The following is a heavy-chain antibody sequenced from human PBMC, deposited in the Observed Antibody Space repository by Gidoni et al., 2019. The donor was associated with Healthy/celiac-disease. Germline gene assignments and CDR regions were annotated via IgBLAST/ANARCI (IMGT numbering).Heavy chain of an antibody. CDR3: ARDLRFLEWLSLFDY. V-gene: IGHV1-46*03. D-gene: IGHD3-3*01. CDR2: INPSGGST. J-gene: IGHJ4*02. Sequence: QVQLVQSGAEVKKPGASVKVSCKASGYTFTSYYMHWVRQAPGQGLEWMGIINPSGGSTSYAQKFQGRVTMTRDTSTSTVYMELSSLRSEDTAVYYCARDLRFLEWLSLFDYWGQGTLVTVSS. CDR1: GYTFTSYY.